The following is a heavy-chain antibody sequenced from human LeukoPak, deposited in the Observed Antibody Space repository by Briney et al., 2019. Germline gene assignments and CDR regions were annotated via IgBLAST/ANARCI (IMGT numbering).Heavy chain of an antibody. Sequence: GGSLRLACAASGFTFSSYWMHWVRQAPGKGLVWVSRVNNDGSTTNYADSVKGRFTISRDNTKNTLYLQMNSLRAEDTAVYFCLAAAGTIGWGQGTLVTVSS. V-gene: IGHV3-74*01. D-gene: IGHD6-13*01. J-gene: IGHJ4*02. CDR1: GFTFSSYW. CDR3: LAAAGTIG. CDR2: VNNDGSTT.